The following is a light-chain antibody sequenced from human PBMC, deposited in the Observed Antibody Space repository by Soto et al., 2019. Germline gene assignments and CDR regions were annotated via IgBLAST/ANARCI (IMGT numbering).Light chain of an antibody. Sequence: EIVLTQSPATLSLSPGERATLSCRASQSVSSYLAWYQQKPGQAPRLLIYDASNRATGIPARFSGSGSGTDFTPTISSLEPEVFAVYYCQQRSNGPSTFGQGTKLEIK. CDR1: QSVSSY. CDR2: DAS. J-gene: IGKJ2*01. CDR3: QQRSNGPST. V-gene: IGKV3-11*01.